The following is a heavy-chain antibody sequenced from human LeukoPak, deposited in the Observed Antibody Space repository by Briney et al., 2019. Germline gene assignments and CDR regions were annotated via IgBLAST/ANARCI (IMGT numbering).Heavy chain of an antibody. Sequence: ASVKVSCKASGYTFTDYYMHWVRQAPGQGLEWMGRINPNSGDTDYAQKFQGRVTMTRDTSISTACMELSRLRSDDTAMYYCAKDHGYVGSNWFDPWGQGTLVTVSS. CDR2: INPNSGDT. CDR3: AKDHGYVGSNWFDP. D-gene: IGHD3-10*01. V-gene: IGHV1-2*06. J-gene: IGHJ5*02. CDR1: GYTFTDYY.